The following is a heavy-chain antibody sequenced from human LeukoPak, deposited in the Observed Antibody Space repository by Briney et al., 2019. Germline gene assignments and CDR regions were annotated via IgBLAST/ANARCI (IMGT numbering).Heavy chain of an antibody. Sequence: SETLSLTCAVSGGSISSNNWWIWVRQSPEKGLEWIGEIYHDGSTNYNPSLKSRVTISVDTSKNQFSLKLSSVTAADTAVYYCARRRGKRYYDSSGYYYFDYWGQGTLVTVSS. J-gene: IGHJ4*02. CDR1: GGSISSNNW. V-gene: IGHV4-4*02. CDR3: ARRRGKRYYDSSGYYYFDY. CDR2: IYHDGST. D-gene: IGHD3-22*01.